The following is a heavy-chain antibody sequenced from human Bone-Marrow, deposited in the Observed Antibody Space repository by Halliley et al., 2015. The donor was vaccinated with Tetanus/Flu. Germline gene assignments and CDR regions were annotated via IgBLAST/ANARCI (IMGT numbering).Heavy chain of an antibody. CDR3: ARGGLEGVTTPYFDL. D-gene: IGHD1-26*01. CDR2: ISGSNVV. CDR1: GFTFSDHH. Sequence: SLRLSCAASGFTFSDHHMSWIRQAPGKGLEWVSYISGSNVVYYADAVNGRFSISRDNAKNSLYLHLTSLRAEDMAVYYCARGGLEGVTTPYFDLWSRGTLVTVSS. V-gene: IGHV3-11*01. J-gene: IGHJ4*02.